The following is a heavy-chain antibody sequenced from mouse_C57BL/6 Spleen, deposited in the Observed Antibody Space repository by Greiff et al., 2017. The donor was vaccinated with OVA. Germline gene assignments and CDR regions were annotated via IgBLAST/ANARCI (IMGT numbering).Heavy chain of an antibody. D-gene: IGHD2-4*01. CDR1: GYAFSSYW. V-gene: IGHV1-80*01. Sequence: QVQLKQSGAELVKPGASVKISCKASGYAFSSYWMNWVKQRPGKGLEWIGQIYPGDGDTNYNGKFKGKATLTADKSSSTAYMQLSSLTSEDSAVYFCARRGDYDGGYYFDYWGQGTTLTVSS. CDR2: IYPGDGDT. J-gene: IGHJ2*01. CDR3: ARRGDYDGGYYFDY.